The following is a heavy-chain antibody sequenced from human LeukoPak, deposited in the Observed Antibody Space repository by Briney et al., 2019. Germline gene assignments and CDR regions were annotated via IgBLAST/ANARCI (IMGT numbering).Heavy chain of an antibody. V-gene: IGHV4-34*01. J-gene: IGHJ4*02. CDR3: ARLIGASAFDY. Sequence: PSETLSLTCAVYRGSFSNYYWSWIRQPPGTGLEWIGEINHSGGTNYNPSLKSRVTISEDTSKKQFSLKLGSVTAADTAVYYCARLIGASAFDYWGQGTLVTVSS. CDR1: RGSFSNYY. D-gene: IGHD2-21*01. CDR2: INHSGGT.